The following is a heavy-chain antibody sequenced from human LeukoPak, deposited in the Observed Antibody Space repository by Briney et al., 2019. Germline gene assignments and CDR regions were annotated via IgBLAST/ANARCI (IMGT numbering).Heavy chain of an antibody. D-gene: IGHD3-22*01. V-gene: IGHV1-8*03. J-gene: IGHJ4*02. Sequence: ASVKVSCKASGYTFTSCDINWVRQATGQGLEWMGWMNPNSGNTGYAQKFQGRVTITRNTSISTAYMELSSLRSEDTAVYYCARSGDSSGYQIDYWGQGTLVTVSS. CDR1: GYTFTSCD. CDR3: ARSGDSSGYQIDY. CDR2: MNPNSGNT.